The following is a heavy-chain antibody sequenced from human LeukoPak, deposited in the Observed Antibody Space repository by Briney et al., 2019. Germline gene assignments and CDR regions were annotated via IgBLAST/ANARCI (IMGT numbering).Heavy chain of an antibody. CDR3: AKVGVTTVIDGADLDY. Sequence: GGSLRLSCAASGFAFSSYAMSWVRQAPGKGLEWVSVTSGSGGNPYYADSVKGRFTISRDNSKNTLYLQMNSLRAEDTAVYYCAKVGVTTVIDGADLDYWGQGTLVTVSS. V-gene: IGHV3-23*01. CDR1: GFAFSSYA. J-gene: IGHJ4*02. D-gene: IGHD4-11*01. CDR2: TSGSGGNP.